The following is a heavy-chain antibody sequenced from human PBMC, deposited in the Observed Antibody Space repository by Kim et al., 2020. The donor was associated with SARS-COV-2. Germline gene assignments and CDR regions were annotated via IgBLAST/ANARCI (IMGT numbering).Heavy chain of an antibody. J-gene: IGHJ5*02. CDR1: GFNFGDFW. CDR2: IEPDATEK. Sequence: GGSLRLSCVASGFNFGDFWMTWVRRAPGKGLEWVATIEPDATEKYYLDSVRGRFIISRDNAENVLYLQMNNLRAEDTAVYHCTGDRAPRGYNWFDPWGQG. D-gene: IGHD3-22*01. V-gene: IGHV3-7*01. CDR3: TGDRAPRGYNWFDP.